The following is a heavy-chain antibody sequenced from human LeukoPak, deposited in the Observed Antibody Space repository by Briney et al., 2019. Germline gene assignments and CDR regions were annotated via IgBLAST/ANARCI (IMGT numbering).Heavy chain of an antibody. J-gene: IGHJ4*02. D-gene: IGHD3-10*01. CDR1: EFTFSDYW. Sequence: GSLRLSCAASEFTFSDYWMSWVRQPPGKGLEWIGEIYHSGSINYNPSLKSRVTISVDKSKNQFSLKLSSVTAADTAVYYCARESPLTMVRGVIIVIDYWGQGTLVTVSS. CDR3: ARESPLTMVRGVIIVIDY. CDR2: IYHSGSI. V-gene: IGHV4-4*02.